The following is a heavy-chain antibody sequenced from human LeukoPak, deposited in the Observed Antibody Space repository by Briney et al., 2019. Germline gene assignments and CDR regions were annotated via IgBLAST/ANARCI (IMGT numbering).Heavy chain of an antibody. CDR3: ARGGTGTTFYYYMDV. CDR1: EFSVSSGY. V-gene: IGHV3-53*01. J-gene: IGHJ6*03. Sequence: PGGSLRLSCAASEFSVSSGYITWVRQAPGKGLEWVSAIYSGGTTYYAESVEGRFTISRDNSKNTVYLQMNSLRAEDTAVYYCARGGTGTTFYYYMDVWGKGTTVTVSS. CDR2: IYSGGTT. D-gene: IGHD1-1*01.